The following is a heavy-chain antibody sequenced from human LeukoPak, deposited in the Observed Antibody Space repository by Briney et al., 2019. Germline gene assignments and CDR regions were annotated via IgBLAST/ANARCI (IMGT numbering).Heavy chain of an antibody. D-gene: IGHD2-21*02. CDR3: ARGRRDCSGDCYVAFDI. V-gene: IGHV3-53*01. CDR1: GFTVSSNY. Sequence: GGSLRLSCVASGFTVSSNYMSWVRQAPGKGLEWVSLIYSAGSTYYADSVKGRFTISRDNSKNSLFLQMHSLRADDTAVYYCARGRRDCSGDCYVAFDIWGQGTMVTVSS. CDR2: IYSAGST. J-gene: IGHJ3*02.